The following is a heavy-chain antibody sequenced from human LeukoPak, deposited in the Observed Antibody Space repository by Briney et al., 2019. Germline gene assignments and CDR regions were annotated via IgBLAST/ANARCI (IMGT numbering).Heavy chain of an antibody. Sequence: SETLSLTCTVSGGSISSGSYYWSWIRQPAGKGLEWIGRIYTSGSTNYNPSLKSRVTISVDTSKNQFSLKLSSVTAADTAVYYRARGALGSYNHVDYWGQGTLVTVSS. V-gene: IGHV4-61*02. CDR3: ARGALGSYNHVDY. D-gene: IGHD3-10*01. CDR1: GGSISSGSYY. CDR2: IYTSGST. J-gene: IGHJ4*02.